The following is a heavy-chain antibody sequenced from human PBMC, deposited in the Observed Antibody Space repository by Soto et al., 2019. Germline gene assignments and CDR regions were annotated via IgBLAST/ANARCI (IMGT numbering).Heavy chain of an antibody. CDR1: GYTFTSYD. J-gene: IGHJ4*02. D-gene: IGHD6-13*01. V-gene: IGHV1-8*01. CDR3: ARDIAAAGDY. Sequence: QVQLVQSGAEVKKPGASVKVSCKASGYTFTSYDINWVRQATGQGLEWMGWMNPNSGNTGYAQKFQXXVXMXRNTSISTAYMELSSLRSEDTAVYYCARDIAAAGDYWGQGTLVTVSS. CDR2: MNPNSGNT.